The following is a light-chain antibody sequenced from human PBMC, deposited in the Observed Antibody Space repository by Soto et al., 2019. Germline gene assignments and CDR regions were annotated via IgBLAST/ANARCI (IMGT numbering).Light chain of an antibody. Sequence: QSALTQPASVSGSPGQSIAISCTGTSSDVGAYNYVSWYQQHPGKAPKLMIYDVSNRPSGVSNRFSGSKSGNTASLTISGLEAEDADDYYCSYYTSSSTPVFGGGTKVTVL. V-gene: IGLV2-14*01. CDR3: SYYTSSSTPV. CDR1: SSDVGAYNY. CDR2: DVS. J-gene: IGLJ2*01.